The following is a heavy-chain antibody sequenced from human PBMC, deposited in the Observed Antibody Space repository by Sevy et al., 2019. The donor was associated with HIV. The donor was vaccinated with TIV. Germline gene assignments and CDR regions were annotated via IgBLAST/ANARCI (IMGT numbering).Heavy chain of an antibody. V-gene: IGHV3-33*08. CDR3: ARGGGYCGGDCYSIDY. D-gene: IGHD2-21*02. CDR2: IWYDGTIK. CDR1: GFTFSSYV. J-gene: IGHJ4*02. Sequence: GGSLRRSCAASGFTFSSYVMHWVRQAPGKGLEWVALIWYDGTIKYYADSVKGRFTISRDNSKDTLFLQMNSLRTEDTVLYYCARGGGYCGGDCYSIDYWRQGALVTVSS.